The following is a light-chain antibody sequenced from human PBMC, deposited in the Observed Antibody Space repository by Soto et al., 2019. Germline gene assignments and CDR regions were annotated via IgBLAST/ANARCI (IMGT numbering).Light chain of an antibody. J-gene: IGLJ3*02. CDR3: CSYAGTYTLM. CDR1: SSDVDDYNY. Sequence: QSALTQPRSVSGSPGQSVTISCTGTSSDVDDYNYVSWYQQHPGKAPKLMIYDVRKRPSGVPGRFSGSKSGNTASLTISGLQVEDEADYYCCSYAGTYTLMFGGGTKVTVL. V-gene: IGLV2-11*01. CDR2: DVR.